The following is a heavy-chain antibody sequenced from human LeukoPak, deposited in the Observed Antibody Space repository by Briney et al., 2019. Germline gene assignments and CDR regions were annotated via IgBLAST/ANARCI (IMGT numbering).Heavy chain of an antibody. V-gene: IGHV4-59*08. CDR3: ARQRHLGPYSWYGVDV. CDR1: GGPISNYY. J-gene: IGHJ6*02. CDR2: VYYGGST. D-gene: IGHD2-21*01. Sequence: SETLSLTCSVSGGPISNYYWSWIRQPPGKGLEWIGYVYYGGSTTYNPSFKSRVAISVDTSKIQFSLRRSSVTAADTAVYYCARQRHLGPYSWYGVDVWGQGTTVTVS.